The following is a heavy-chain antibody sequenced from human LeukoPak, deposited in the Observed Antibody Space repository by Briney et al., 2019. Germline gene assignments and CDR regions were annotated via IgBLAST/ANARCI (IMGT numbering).Heavy chain of an antibody. D-gene: IGHD2-2*01. CDR1: GDSISTSKSY. Sequence: SDTLSLTCTVSGDSISTSKSYWGWIRQPPGKGLEWIGYIYYSGSTNYNPSLKSRVTISVDTSKNQFSLKLSSVTAADTAVYYCASGREDCSSTSCYYYFDYWGQGTLVTVSS. V-gene: IGHV4-61*05. J-gene: IGHJ4*02. CDR3: ASGREDCSSTSCYYYFDY. CDR2: IYYSGST.